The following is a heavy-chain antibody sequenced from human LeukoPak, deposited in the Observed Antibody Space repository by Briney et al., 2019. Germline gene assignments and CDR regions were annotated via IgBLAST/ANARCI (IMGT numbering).Heavy chain of an antibody. J-gene: IGHJ4*02. CDR1: GGSIGIYC. CDR2: IYSSGST. V-gene: IGHV4-59*12. CDR3: AIEMTTTDFDY. D-gene: IGHD1-26*01. Sequence: PSETLSLTCTVSGGSIGIYCASWIRQPPGKGLEWIGCIYSSGSTNYNPSLKSRVTISVDMSKNQFSLNLNSVTAADTAVYYCAIEMTTTDFDYWGQGTLVTVSP.